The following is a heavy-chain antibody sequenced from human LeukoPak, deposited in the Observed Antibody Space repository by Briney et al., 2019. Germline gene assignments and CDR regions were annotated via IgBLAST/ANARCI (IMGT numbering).Heavy chain of an antibody. D-gene: IGHD6-13*01. J-gene: IGHJ6*02. CDR3: ATGSKYSSSWSGYYYYGMDV. CDR1: GGSISSYY. V-gene: IGHV4-59*08. Sequence: SETLSLTCTVSGGSISSYYWSWIRQPPGKGLEWIGYIYYSGGTNYNPSLKSRVTISVDTSKNQFSLKLSSVTAADTAVYYCATGSKYSSSWSGYYYYGMDVWGQGTTVTVSS. CDR2: IYYSGGT.